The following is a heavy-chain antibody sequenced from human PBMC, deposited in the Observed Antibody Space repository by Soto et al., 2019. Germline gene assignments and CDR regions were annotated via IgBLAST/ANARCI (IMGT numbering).Heavy chain of an antibody. J-gene: IGHJ3*02. CDR2: ISSSSSYI. Sequence: GGSLRLSCAASGFTFSSYSMNWVRQAPGKGLEWVSSISSSSSYIYYADSVKGRFTISRDNAKNSLYLQMNSLRAEDTAVYYCARDDHYDILTGYEGPHGIWGQGTMVTVSS. CDR1: GFTFSSYS. V-gene: IGHV3-21*01. D-gene: IGHD3-9*01. CDR3: ARDDHYDILTGYEGPHGI.